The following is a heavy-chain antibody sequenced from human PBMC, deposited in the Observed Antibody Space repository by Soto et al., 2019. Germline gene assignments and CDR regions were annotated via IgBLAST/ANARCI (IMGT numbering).Heavy chain of an antibody. CDR2: MYHRWST. D-gene: IGHD2-2*01. J-gene: IGHJ4*02. CDR1: GGSISRGGYS. V-gene: IGHV4-30-2*01. Sequence: QLQLQESGSGLVKPSQTLSLTCAVSGGSISRGGYSWSWIRQPPGKGLEWIGYMYHRWSTYYNPSLKSRVTISIDRSKNQFSLKLSSLTAADTAVYYCARVPDYWGQGILVTVSS. CDR3: ARVPDY.